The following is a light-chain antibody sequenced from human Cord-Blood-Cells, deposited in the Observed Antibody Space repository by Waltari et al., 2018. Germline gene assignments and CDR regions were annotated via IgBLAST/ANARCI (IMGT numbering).Light chain of an antibody. CDR1: SSDVGGYNY. V-gene: IGLV2-14*01. CDR2: DVS. J-gene: IGLJ1*01. CDR3: SSYTSSSTRV. Sequence: QSALTQPASVSGSPGQSITISCTGTSSDVGGYNYVSWYQQHPGKAPKLMIYDVSKRPSGVSNRFSGSKSGNTASLTISGLHAEDEADYYCSSYTSSSTRVFGTGTKVTVL.